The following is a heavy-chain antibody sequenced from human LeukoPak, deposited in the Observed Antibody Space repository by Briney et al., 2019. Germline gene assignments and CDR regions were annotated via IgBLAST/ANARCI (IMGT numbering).Heavy chain of an antibody. D-gene: IGHD3-22*01. Sequence: SETLSLTCTVSGGSISSSSYYWGWIRPPPGKGLEWIGSIYYSGSTYYNPSLKSRVTISVDTSKNQFSLKLSSVTAADTAVYYCARPVDSSGYYYRPSLVYFDYWGQGTLVTVSS. V-gene: IGHV4-39*01. CDR3: ARPVDSSGYYYRPSLVYFDY. J-gene: IGHJ4*02. CDR2: IYYSGST. CDR1: GGSISSSSYY.